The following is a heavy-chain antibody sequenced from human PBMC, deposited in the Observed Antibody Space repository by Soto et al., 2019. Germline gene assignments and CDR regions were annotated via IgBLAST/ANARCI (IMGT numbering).Heavy chain of an antibody. CDR2: VYNSGST. D-gene: IGHD6-19*01. CDR3: ARAGGLGAVAVDY. Sequence: SETLSLTCTVSGGSISSSGHYWGWIRQPPGKGLEWIGSVYNSGSTYYNPSLKSRVTISVDRSKNQFSLKLSSVTAADTAVYYCARAGGLGAVAVDYWGQGTLVTVSS. J-gene: IGHJ4*02. V-gene: IGHV4-39*07. CDR1: GGSISSSGHY.